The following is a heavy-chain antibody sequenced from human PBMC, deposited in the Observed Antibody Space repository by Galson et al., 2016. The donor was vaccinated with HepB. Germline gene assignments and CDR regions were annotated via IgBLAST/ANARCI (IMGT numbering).Heavy chain of an antibody. Sequence: SLRLSCAASGFTFDDYAMHWVRQAPGKGLEWVSGISWNSGSIGYADSVKGRFTISRDNAKNSLYLQMHSLRAEDTALYYCAKDRIPTYNWKYQYYYDGVDVWGQGTTVTVSS. D-gene: IGHD1-20*01. CDR2: ISWNSGSI. CDR3: AKDRIPTYNWKYQYYYDGVDV. CDR1: GFTFDDYA. V-gene: IGHV3-9*01. J-gene: IGHJ6*02.